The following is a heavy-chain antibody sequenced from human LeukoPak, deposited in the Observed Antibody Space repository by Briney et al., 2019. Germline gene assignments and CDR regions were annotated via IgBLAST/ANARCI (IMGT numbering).Heavy chain of an antibody. CDR2: INPNSGGT. Sequence: GASVKVSCKASAYTFTDYYMHWVRQAPGQGLEWMGWINPNSGGTNYAQNFQARVTMTRDTSISTAYMEVSRLTSDDTAVFYCARDLMTTIRSPFDYWGQGTLVTVSS. D-gene: IGHD4-11*01. CDR1: AYTFTDYY. V-gene: IGHV1-2*02. CDR3: ARDLMTTIRSPFDY. J-gene: IGHJ4*02.